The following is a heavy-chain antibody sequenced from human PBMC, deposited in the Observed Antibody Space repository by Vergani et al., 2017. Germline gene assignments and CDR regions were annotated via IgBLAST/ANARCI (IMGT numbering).Heavy chain of an antibody. CDR1: GFTVSSNY. CDR3: AKDHPDIVVVPAAYDAFDI. D-gene: IGHD2-2*01. V-gene: IGHV3-53*04. CDR2: IYSGGST. J-gene: IGHJ3*02. Sequence: EVQLVESGGGLVQPGGSLRLSCAASGFTVSSNYMSWVRQAPGKGLEWVSVIYSGGSTYYADSVKGRFTISRHNSKNTLYLQMNSLRAEDTAVYYCAKDHPDIVVVPAAYDAFDIWGQGTMVTVSS.